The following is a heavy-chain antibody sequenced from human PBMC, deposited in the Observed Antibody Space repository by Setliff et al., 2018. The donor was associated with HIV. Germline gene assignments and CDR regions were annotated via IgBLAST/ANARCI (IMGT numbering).Heavy chain of an antibody. Sequence: SVKVSCKASGGTFSSFGISWVRQAPGQGLEWMGGIIPMFGSANYAQKFQGRVTITADESTNTAYMELGSLRSEDTAEYYCASLPRGSGYNYGFRDYYFDQWGQGTLVTVSS. D-gene: IGHD5-18*01. J-gene: IGHJ4*01. CDR1: GGTFSSFG. V-gene: IGHV1-69*13. CDR2: IIPMFGSA. CDR3: ASLPRGSGYNYGFRDYYFDQ.